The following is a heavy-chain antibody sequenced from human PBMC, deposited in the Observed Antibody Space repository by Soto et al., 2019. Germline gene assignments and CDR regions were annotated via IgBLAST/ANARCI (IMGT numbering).Heavy chain of an antibody. Sequence: QVQLQESGPGLVKPSETLSLTCTVSGGSISSYYWSWIRQPPGKGLEWIGYIYYSGSTNYNPSLTSRVPISVDTSKNQFSLKLSSVTAADTAVYYCARQKRWLPPTSYFDYWGQGTLVTVSS. V-gene: IGHV4-59*08. CDR3: ARQKRWLPPTSYFDY. CDR2: IYYSGST. D-gene: IGHD5-12*01. CDR1: GGSISSYY. J-gene: IGHJ4*02.